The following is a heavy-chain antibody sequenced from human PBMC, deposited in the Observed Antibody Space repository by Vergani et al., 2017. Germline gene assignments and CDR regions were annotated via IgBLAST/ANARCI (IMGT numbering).Heavy chain of an antibody. J-gene: IGHJ6*02. D-gene: IGHD3-10*01. V-gene: IGHV3-21*01. CDR2: ISISSSYI. CDR1: GFTFSSYS. Sequence: EVQLVESGGGLVKRGGSLRLSCAASGFTFSSYSMNWVRQAPGKGLEWVSSISISSSYIHYSDSLKGRFTISRDNAKSSLYLQINSLRAEDTGVYYCARDPYYLGSGSYPSFYYYGLDVWGQGTAVTVSS. CDR3: ARDPYYLGSGSYPSFYYYGLDV.